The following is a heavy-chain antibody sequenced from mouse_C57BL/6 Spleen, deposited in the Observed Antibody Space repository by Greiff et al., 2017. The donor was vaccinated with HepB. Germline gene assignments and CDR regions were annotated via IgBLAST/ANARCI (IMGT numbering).Heavy chain of an antibody. D-gene: IGHD2-3*01. Sequence: VQLQQSGPELVKPGASVKISCKASGYSFTGYYMNWVKQSPEKSLEWIGEINPSTGGTTYNQKFKAKATLTVDKSSSTAYMQLKSLTSEDSAVYYGARSDGYYKGYFDYWGQGTTLTVSS. CDR3: ARSDGYYKGYFDY. V-gene: IGHV1-42*01. J-gene: IGHJ2*01. CDR2: INPSTGGT. CDR1: GYSFTGYY.